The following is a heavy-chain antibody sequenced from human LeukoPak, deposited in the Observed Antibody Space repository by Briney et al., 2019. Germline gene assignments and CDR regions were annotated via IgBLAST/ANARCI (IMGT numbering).Heavy chain of an antibody. CDR3: AKDFGGGQWLANFDY. J-gene: IGHJ4*02. V-gene: IGHV3-30*18. Sequence: GGSLRLSCAASGFTFSSYGMHWVRQAPGKGLEWVAVISYGGSNKYYADSVKGRFTISRDNSKNTLYLQMNSLRAEDTAVYYCAKDFGGGQWLANFDYWGQGTLVTVSS. CDR2: ISYGGSNK. D-gene: IGHD6-19*01. CDR1: GFTFSSYG.